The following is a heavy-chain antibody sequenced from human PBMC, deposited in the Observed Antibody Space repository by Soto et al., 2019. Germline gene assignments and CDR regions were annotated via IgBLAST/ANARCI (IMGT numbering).Heavy chain of an antibody. CDR2: IYSGGST. V-gene: IGHV3-53*02. CDR1: GFAVSSNY. Sequence: EVQLVETGGGLIQPGGSLRLSCAASGFAVSSNYMSWVRQAPGKGLEWVSVIYSGGSTYYADSVKGRFTISRDNSKNSLYLQMNSLRAEDTAVYYCARVLRYSSKTVEDGWFDPWGQGTLVTVSS. D-gene: IGHD6-13*01. J-gene: IGHJ5*02. CDR3: ARVLRYSSKTVEDGWFDP.